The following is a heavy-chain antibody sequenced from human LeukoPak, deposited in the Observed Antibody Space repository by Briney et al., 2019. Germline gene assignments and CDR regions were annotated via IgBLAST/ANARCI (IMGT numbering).Heavy chain of an antibody. CDR2: MNPNSGNT. CDR3: VRGAGATISYYHYYMDV. D-gene: IGHD1-26*01. CDR1: GYTFTSYD. J-gene: IGHJ6*03. Sequence: ASVKVSCKASGYTFTSYDINWVRQATGQGLEWVGWMNPNSGNTGYAQKFQGRVTITRNTSISTAYMELSSLRSEDTAVYYCVRGAGATISYYHYYMDVWGKGTMVTVSS. V-gene: IGHV1-8*03.